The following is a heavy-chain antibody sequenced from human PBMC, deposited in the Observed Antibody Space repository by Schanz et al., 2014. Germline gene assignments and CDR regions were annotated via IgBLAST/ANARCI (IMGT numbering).Heavy chain of an antibody. V-gene: IGHV3-48*01. J-gene: IGHJ5*01. D-gene: IGHD2-8*02. CDR2: ISSDTSSI. Sequence: EVQLVESGGGLVQPGGSLSLSCAASGFTFSTYSMNWVRQAPGKGLEWVSYISSDTSSIYYADSVRGRFTISRDNAKNSLYLQMHSLRAEDTALYYCARDRDAGGYDSWGQGTLVTVSS. CDR1: GFTFSTYS. CDR3: ARDRDAGGYDS.